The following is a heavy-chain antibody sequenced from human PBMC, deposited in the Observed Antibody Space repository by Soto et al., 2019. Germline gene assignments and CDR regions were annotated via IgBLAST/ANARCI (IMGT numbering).Heavy chain of an antibody. Sequence: GGSLRLSCAASGFTFSSYAMHWVRQAPSKGLEWVAVISYDGSNKYYADSVKGRFTISRDNSKNTLYLQMNSLRAEDTAVYYCARDFSAFDIWGQGTMVTVSS. CDR3: ARDFSAFDI. CDR2: ISYDGSNK. J-gene: IGHJ3*02. CDR1: GFTFSSYA. V-gene: IGHV3-30-3*01. D-gene: IGHD3-3*01.